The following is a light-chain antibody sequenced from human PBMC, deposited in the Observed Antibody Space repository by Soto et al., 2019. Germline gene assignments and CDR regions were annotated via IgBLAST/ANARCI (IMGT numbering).Light chain of an antibody. J-gene: IGKJ1*01. CDR3: QQYDNYWT. CDR2: KAS. V-gene: IGKV1-5*03. CDR1: QSISNW. Sequence: DIQMTQSPSNLSASIGDRVTITCRASQSISNWLAWYQQKPGKVPKLLIYKASTLESGVPSRFSGSGSGTEFTLIISSLQPDDFATYYCQQYDNYWTFGQGTKVDIK.